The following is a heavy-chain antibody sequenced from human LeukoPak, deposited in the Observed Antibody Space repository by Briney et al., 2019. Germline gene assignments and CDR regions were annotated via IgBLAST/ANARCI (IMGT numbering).Heavy chain of an antibody. J-gene: IGHJ5*02. V-gene: IGHV5-51*01. D-gene: IGHD2-15*01. CDR3: ARGRMWKNLGYCSGGSCYDWFDP. CDR1: GYSFTSYW. CDR2: IYPGDSDT. Sequence: LGESLKISCKGSGYSFTSYWIGWVRQMPGKGLEWMGIIYPGDSDTRYSPSFQGQVTISADKSISTAYLQWSSPKASDTAMYYCARGRMWKNLGYCSGGSCYDWFDPWGQGTLVTVSS.